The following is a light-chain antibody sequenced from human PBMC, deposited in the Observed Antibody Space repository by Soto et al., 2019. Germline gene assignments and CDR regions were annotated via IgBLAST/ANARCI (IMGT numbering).Light chain of an antibody. Sequence: DIVMTQSPLSLTVTPGEPASISCRSSQRLLHSDGYNYLDWYLQKPGQSPQLXIYLGSSRASGVPDRFSGSGSGTDFTLKISRVEAEDVGVYYCMQALRTPITFGQGTRLEIK. CDR2: LGS. J-gene: IGKJ5*01. CDR1: QRLLHSDGYNY. CDR3: MQALRTPIT. V-gene: IGKV2-28*01.